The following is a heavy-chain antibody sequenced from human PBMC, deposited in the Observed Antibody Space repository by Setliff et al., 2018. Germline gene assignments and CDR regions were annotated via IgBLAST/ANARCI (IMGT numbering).Heavy chain of an antibody. Sequence: GASVKVSCKASGYTFTSYFIHWVRQAPGQGLEWMGIINPGGGSTSYAQKFQGRVTMTRDTSTRTVYMELSSLRSEDTSMYYCARGPYGSGRHGWFDPWGQGTLVTVSS. J-gene: IGHJ5*02. V-gene: IGHV1-46*01. CDR1: GYTFTSYF. D-gene: IGHD3-10*01. CDR2: INPGGGST. CDR3: ARGPYGSGRHGWFDP.